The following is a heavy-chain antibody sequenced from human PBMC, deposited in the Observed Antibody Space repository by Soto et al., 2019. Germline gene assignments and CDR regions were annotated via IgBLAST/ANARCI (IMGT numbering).Heavy chain of an antibody. CDR1: GGTFSTYT. D-gene: IGHD1-26*01. J-gene: IGHJ4*02. CDR3: ALAHHGAGATAYFVH. CDR2: IIPIFGTT. Sequence: QVQLVQSGAEVRKPGSSVKVSCKTSGGTFSTYTISWVRQAPGQGLEWMGGIIPIFGTTDYAQKFQGRVTISADESTSTAYMDLNSLRSEDTAVYYCALAHHGAGATAYFVHWGQGTLVTVSS. V-gene: IGHV1-69*01.